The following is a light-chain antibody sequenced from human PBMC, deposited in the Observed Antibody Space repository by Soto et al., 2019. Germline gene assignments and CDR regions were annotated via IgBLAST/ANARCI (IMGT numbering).Light chain of an antibody. V-gene: IGLV1-47*01. CDR1: SSNIGSNY. J-gene: IGLJ2*01. CDR3: AAWDDSLSVVV. Sequence: QSVLTQPPSASGTPGQRVTISCSGSSSNIGSNYVYWYQQLPGTAPKLLIYRNNQWPSGVPDRFSGSKSGTSASLAISGLRSEEEADDYCAAWDDSLSVVVFGRGTKLTVL. CDR2: RNN.